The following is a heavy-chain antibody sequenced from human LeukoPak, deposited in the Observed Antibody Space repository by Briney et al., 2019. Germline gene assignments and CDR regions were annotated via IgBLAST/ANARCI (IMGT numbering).Heavy chain of an antibody. J-gene: IGHJ1*01. Sequence: PSETLSLTCTVSGGSISSYYWSWIRQPPGKGLEWIGYIYYSGSTNYNPSLKSRVTISVDTSKNQFSLKLSSVTAADTAVYYCASLRYLDSGEDQEYFQHWGQGTLVTVSS. V-gene: IGHV4-59*01. D-gene: IGHD6-19*01. CDR2: IYYSGST. CDR3: ASLRYLDSGEDQEYFQH. CDR1: GGSISSYY.